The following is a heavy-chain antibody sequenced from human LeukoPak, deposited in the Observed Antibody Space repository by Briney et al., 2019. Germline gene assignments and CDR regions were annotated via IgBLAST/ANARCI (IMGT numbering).Heavy chain of an antibody. J-gene: IGHJ4*02. CDR3: ARDGSSGWYWVDY. CDR2: IWYDGSNK. D-gene: IGHD6-19*01. Sequence: GGSLRLSCAASGFTFSSYGMHWVRQAPGKGLEWVAVIWYDGSNKYYANSVKGRFTISRDNSKNTLYLQMNGLRAEDTAVYYCARDGSSGWYWVDYWGQGTQVTVSS. V-gene: IGHV3-33*01. CDR1: GFTFSSYG.